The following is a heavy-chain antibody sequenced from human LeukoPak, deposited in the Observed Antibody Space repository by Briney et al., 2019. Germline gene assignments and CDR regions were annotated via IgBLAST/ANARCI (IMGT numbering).Heavy chain of an antibody. Sequence: GGSLRLSCAASGFTFSSGETNWVSQAPGKGLEWVSYISSSGSTIYYAVSVKGRFTISRDNAQNSMYLQMNSLRAEDTAVYYCATLSVTYYFDYWGQGTLVTVSS. D-gene: IGHD4-17*01. J-gene: IGHJ4*02. CDR2: ISSSGSTI. CDR1: GFTFSSGE. V-gene: IGHV3-48*03. CDR3: ATLSVTYYFDY.